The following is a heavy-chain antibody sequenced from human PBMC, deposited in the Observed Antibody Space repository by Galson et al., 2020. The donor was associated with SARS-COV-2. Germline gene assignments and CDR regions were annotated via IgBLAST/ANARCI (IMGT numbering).Heavy chain of an antibody. Sequence: HGESLKISCKTSGYRFTSYWVGWVRQMPGKGLEWMGIIYPYDSNTRYSPSFQGQVIISADKSITTAYLQWSSLKASDTAMYYCAKQPLWSGSPAGSFDIWGQGTMVTVSS. CDR1: GYRFTSYW. V-gene: IGHV5-51*01. J-gene: IGHJ3*02. CDR3: AKQPLWSGSPAGSFDI. CDR2: IYPYDSNT. D-gene: IGHD3-3*01.